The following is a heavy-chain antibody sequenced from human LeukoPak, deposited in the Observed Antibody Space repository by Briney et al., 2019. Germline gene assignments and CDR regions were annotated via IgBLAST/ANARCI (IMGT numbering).Heavy chain of an antibody. D-gene: IGHD4-17*01. J-gene: IGHJ6*02. CDR1: GCTFTGYY. CDR2: INPNSGGT. V-gene: IGHV1-2*02. Sequence: GASVKVSCKASGCTFTGYYMHWVRQAPGQGLEWMGWINPNSGGTNYAQKFQGRVTMTRDTSISTAYMELSRLRSDDTAVYYCARDYKPTVTTYYYYYGMDVWGQGTTVTVSS. CDR3: ARDYKPTVTTYYYYYGMDV.